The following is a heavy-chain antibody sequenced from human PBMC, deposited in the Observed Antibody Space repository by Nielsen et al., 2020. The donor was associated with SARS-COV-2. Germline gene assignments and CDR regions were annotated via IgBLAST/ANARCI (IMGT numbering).Heavy chain of an antibody. Sequence: SETLSLTCTVSGGSLSSGDYYWSWIRQPPGKGLEWIGYIYYSGSTYYNPSLKSRVTISVDTSKNQFSLKLSSVTAADTAVYYCARARTYYYGSGSYYNSLFFDYWGQGTLVTVSS. J-gene: IGHJ4*02. D-gene: IGHD3-10*01. V-gene: IGHV4-30-4*01. CDR1: GGSLSSGDYY. CDR2: IYYSGST. CDR3: ARARTYYYGSGSYYNSLFFDY.